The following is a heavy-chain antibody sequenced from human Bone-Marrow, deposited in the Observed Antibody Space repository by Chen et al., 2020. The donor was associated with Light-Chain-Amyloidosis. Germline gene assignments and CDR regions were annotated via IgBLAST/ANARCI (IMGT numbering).Heavy chain of an antibody. V-gene: IGHV3-21*01. CDR1: GFTFSSYS. Sequence: EVQLVESGGGLVKPGGSLRLSCAASGFTFSSYSMNWVRQTPGKGLEWVSSITTSSNYIYYADSVKGRFTISRDNAKNSLYLQMNSLRAEDTAIYYCVYDSHREAAFDIWGQGTMVTVSS. CDR2: ITTSSNYI. J-gene: IGHJ3*02. CDR3: VYDSHREAAFDI. D-gene: IGHD3-22*01.